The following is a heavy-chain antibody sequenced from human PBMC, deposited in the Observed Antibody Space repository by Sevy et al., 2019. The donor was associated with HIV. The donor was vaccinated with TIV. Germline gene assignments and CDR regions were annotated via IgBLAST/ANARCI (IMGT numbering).Heavy chain of an antibody. CDR2: ITNSGTTK. CDR3: VRDSPYTSDDHWYFGIDV. CDR1: GITFSDHY. V-gene: IGHV3-11*01. D-gene: IGHD3-22*01. J-gene: IGHJ6*02. Sequence: GGSQRLSCAASGITFSDHYMSWIRQAPGKGLEWVAYITNSGTTKYYADSVKGRFTISRDNARNSLYLQMNSLTADDAAVYYCVRDSPYTSDDHWYFGIDVWGQGTTVTVSS.